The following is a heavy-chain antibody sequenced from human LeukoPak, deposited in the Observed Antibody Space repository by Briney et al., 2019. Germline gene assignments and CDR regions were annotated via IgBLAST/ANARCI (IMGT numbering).Heavy chain of an antibody. V-gene: IGHV1-24*01. J-gene: IGHJ4*02. CDR1: GYTLTEFS. CDR3: TAITAAGQRGSSFDY. Sequence: ASVKVSCKVSGYTLTEFSIHWVRRVPGKGLEWMGGFDPEDGETIYAQKFQGRVTMTEDTSSDTAYMELSSLRSDYTAVYFCTAITAAGQRGSSFDYWGQGTLVTVSS. CDR2: FDPEDGET. D-gene: IGHD6-13*01.